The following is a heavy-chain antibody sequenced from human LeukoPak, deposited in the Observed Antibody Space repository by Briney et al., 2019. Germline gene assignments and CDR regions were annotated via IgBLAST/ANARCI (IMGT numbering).Heavy chain of an antibody. CDR3: ARDLIVGATNWFDP. Sequence: GASVKVSCKASGYTFTGYGISWVRQAPGQGLEWMGWISAYNGNTNYAQKLQGRVTMTTDTSTSTAYMELRSLRSDDTAVYYCARDLIVGATNWFDPWGQGTLVTVSS. CDR2: ISAYNGNT. CDR1: GYTFTGYG. V-gene: IGHV1-18*01. D-gene: IGHD1-26*01. J-gene: IGHJ5*02.